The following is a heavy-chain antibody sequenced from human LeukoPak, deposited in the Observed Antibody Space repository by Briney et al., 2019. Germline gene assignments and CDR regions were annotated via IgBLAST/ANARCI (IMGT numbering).Heavy chain of an antibody. CDR2: ISTRSDYI. D-gene: IGHD3-3*01. CDR3: ARYVYGVVTSFDY. V-gene: IGHV3-21*01. J-gene: IGHJ4*02. Sequence: GGSLRLSCAASQFTFSDYTMNWVRRPPGKGLEWVSSISTRSDYIYYAESVKGRFTISRDNAKNSLYLQMDSLRAEDTAVYYCARYVYGVVTSFDYWGQGTLVTVSS. CDR1: QFTFSDYT.